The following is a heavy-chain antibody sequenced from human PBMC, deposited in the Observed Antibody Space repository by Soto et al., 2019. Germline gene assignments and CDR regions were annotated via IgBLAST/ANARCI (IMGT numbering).Heavy chain of an antibody. CDR1: GYTFTGYY. Sequence: ASVKVSCKASGYTFTGYYMHWVRQAPGQGLEWMGWINPNSGGTNYAQKFQGWVTMTRDTSISTAYMELSRLRSDDTAVYYCARYSGSSPGSDAFDIWGKGTMVSVSS. J-gene: IGHJ3*02. V-gene: IGHV1-2*04. CDR3: ARYSGSSPGSDAFDI. CDR2: INPNSGGT. D-gene: IGHD1-26*01.